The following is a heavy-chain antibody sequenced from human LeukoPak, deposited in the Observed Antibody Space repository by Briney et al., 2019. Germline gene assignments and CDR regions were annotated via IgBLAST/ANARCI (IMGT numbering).Heavy chain of an antibody. V-gene: IGHV3-74*01. CDR1: GFTFSSYW. CDR2: INSDGSST. CDR3: ARERDTAMVYYYYYGMDV. Sequence: GGSLRLSCAASGFTFSSYWMHWVRQAPGKGLVWVSRINSDGSSTSYADSVKGRFTISRDNAKNTLYLQMNSLRAEDTAVYYCARERDTAMVYYYYYGMDVWGKGTTVTVSS. D-gene: IGHD5-18*01. J-gene: IGHJ6*04.